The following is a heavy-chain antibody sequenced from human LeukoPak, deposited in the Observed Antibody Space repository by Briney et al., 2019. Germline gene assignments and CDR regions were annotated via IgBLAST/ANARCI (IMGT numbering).Heavy chain of an antibody. J-gene: IGHJ3*02. CDR3: ARVAHAFDI. V-gene: IGHV4-61*02. CDR1: GGSISSSSFY. CDR2: ISSSRST. Sequence: PSETLSLTCTVSGGSISSSSFYWGWLRQPAGKGLEWIGRISSSRSTNYNPSLKSRVTISVDTSKNQFSLKLSSVTAADTAVYYCARVAHAFDIWGQGTMVTVSS.